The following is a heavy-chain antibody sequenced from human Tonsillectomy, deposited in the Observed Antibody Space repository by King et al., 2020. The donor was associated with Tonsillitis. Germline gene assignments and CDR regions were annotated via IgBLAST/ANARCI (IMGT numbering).Heavy chain of an antibody. Sequence: VQLQESGPGLVKPSQTLSLTCTVSGGSISSGNFYWSWIRQPPGKGLEWIWYIYYSGSTSYNPSLKSRVTMSVDTSKNKFSLNLSSVTAADTAVYYCARGYCSGGSCYSVDAFDIWGQGTMVTVSS. CDR3: ARGYCSGGSCYSVDAFDI. V-gene: IGHV4-30-4*01. CDR2: IYYSGST. CDR1: GGSISSGNFY. D-gene: IGHD2-15*01. J-gene: IGHJ3*02.